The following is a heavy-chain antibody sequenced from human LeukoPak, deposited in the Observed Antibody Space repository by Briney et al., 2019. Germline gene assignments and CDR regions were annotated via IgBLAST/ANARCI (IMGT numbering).Heavy chain of an antibody. CDR3: ARSSSWQNYYFDY. Sequence: SETLSLTCTVSGGSISSYYWSWIRQPPGKGLEWIGYIYYSGSTNYNPSLKSRVTISVDTSKNQFSLKLSSVTAADTAVYYCARSSSWQNYYFDYRGQGTLVTVSS. J-gene: IGHJ4*02. D-gene: IGHD6-13*01. CDR2: IYYSGST. CDR1: GGSISSYY. V-gene: IGHV4-59*01.